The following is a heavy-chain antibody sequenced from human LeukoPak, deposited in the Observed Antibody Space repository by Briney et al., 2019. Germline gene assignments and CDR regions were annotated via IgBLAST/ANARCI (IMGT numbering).Heavy chain of an antibody. CDR1: GFTFSSYG. J-gene: IGHJ6*03. Sequence: PGGSLRLSCAASGFTFSSYGMSWVRHAPGKGLEWVSAISGSGGSTYYADSVKGRFTISRDNSKNTLYLQMNSLRAEDTAVYYCVRWYGGSALENYYYYMDVWGKGTTVTISS. CDR3: VRWYGGSALENYYYYMDV. CDR2: ISGSGGST. D-gene: IGHD4-23*01. V-gene: IGHV3-23*01.